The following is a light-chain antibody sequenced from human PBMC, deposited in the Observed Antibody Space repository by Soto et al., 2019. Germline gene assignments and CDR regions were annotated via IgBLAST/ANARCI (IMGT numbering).Light chain of an antibody. CDR2: GAS. CDR3: QQYGSAPLT. V-gene: IGKV3-20*01. J-gene: IGKJ2*01. CDR1: QSVSSSF. Sequence: EIVLTQSPGTLSLSPGERATLSCRASQSVSSSFLAWYQQKPGQAPRRLIYGASSRATGIPDRFSGSGSGTDFTLTISRLEPEDFAVYYCQQYGSAPLTFGQGTKLGIK.